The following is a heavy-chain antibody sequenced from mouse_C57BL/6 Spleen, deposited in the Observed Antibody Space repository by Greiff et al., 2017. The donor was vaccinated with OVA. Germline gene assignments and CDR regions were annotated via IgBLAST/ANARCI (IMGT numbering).Heavy chain of an antibody. CDR1: GYTFTDYN. CDR2: INPNNGGT. V-gene: IGHV1-22*01. J-gene: IGHJ2*01. CDR3: ARNLDSSGPLDY. D-gene: IGHD3-2*02. Sequence: VQLKESGPELVKPGASVKMSCKASGYTFTDYNMHWVKQSHGKSLEWIGYINPNNGGTSYNQKFKGKATLTVNKSSSTAYMELRSLTSEDSAVYYCARNLDSSGPLDYWGQGTTLTVSS.